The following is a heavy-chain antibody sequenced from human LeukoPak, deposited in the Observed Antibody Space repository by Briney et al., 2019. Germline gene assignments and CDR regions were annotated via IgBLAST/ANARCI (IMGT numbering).Heavy chain of an antibody. CDR2: IKEDGSEI. Sequence: GRSLRLSCTASGFNFSTYWMTWVRQVPGKGLEWVANIKEDGSEIYYVDAVKGRFSISRDNAKTSLHLQMHSLSVADTGLYYCVTDQTGRHPYFFDYWGQGTLVTVSS. D-gene: IGHD3-10*01. CDR3: VTDQTGRHPYFFDY. V-gene: IGHV3-7*01. J-gene: IGHJ4*02. CDR1: GFNFSTYW.